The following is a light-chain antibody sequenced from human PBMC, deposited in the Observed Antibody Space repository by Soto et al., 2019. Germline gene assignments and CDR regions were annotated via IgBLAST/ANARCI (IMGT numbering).Light chain of an antibody. CDR2: ENN. J-gene: IGLJ1*01. V-gene: IGLV1-40*01. Sequence: QSVLTQPPSVSEAPGQRVTISCTGSSSNIGAGYEAHWYQQVPGTAPKLLIYENNNRPSGVPDRFSGSKSGTSASLAITGLKAEDEAEYYCQSYDSSLSGYVFGTATKLTVL. CDR3: QSYDSSLSGYV. CDR1: SSNIGAGYE.